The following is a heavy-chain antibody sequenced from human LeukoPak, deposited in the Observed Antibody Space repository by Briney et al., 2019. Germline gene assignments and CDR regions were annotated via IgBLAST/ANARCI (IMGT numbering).Heavy chain of an antibody. D-gene: IGHD3-3*01. CDR2: IWYDGSNK. Sequence: GRSPRLSCAASGYSFNDYAMHWVRQAPDKGLEWVAAIWYDGSNKYYADSVKGRFTISRDNSKSTLYLQTDSLRAEDTAVYYCAKDNDLWNSHHRGRGLDYWGQGTLVTVSS. CDR3: AKDNDLWNSHHRGRGLDY. V-gene: IGHV3-33*06. CDR1: GYSFNDYA. J-gene: IGHJ4*02.